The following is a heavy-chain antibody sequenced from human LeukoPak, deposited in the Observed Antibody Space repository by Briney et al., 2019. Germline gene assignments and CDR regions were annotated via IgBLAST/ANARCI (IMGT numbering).Heavy chain of an antibody. V-gene: IGHV3-48*02. CDR2: ISSSSSTI. D-gene: IGHD3-10*01. Sequence: PGGSLRLSCADSGFTFSSYSMNWVRQVPGKGLEWVSYISSSSSTIYYADSVKGRFTISRDNAKNSLYLQMNSLRDEDTAVYYCASILLWFGAYYYGMDAWGQGTTVTVSS. CDR3: ASILLWFGAYYYGMDA. CDR1: GFTFSSYS. J-gene: IGHJ6*02.